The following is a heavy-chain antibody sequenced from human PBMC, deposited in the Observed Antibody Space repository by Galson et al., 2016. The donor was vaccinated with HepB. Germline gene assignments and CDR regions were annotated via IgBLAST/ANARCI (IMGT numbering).Heavy chain of an antibody. Sequence: QSGAEVKKPGESLKISCKASGYNFAGYWIGWVRQMPGKGLEWMGSIFPSDSDARYSPSFQGQVTISVDKSINIAYLQWSGLKASDTAMYYCARGDYDSLTGYLYYFDYWGQGTLVTVSS. J-gene: IGHJ4*02. CDR3: ARGDYDSLTGYLYYFDY. D-gene: IGHD3-9*01. CDR2: IFPSDSDA. CDR1: GYNFAGYW. V-gene: IGHV5-51*01.